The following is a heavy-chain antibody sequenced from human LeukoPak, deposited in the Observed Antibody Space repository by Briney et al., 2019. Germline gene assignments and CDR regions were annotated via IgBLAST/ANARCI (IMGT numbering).Heavy chain of an antibody. CDR2: ISGSGGST. Sequence: GGSLRLSCAASGFTFSSDALSWVRQAPGKGLEWVSAISGSGGSTYYADSVKGRFTISRDNSKNTLYLQMNSLRAEDTAVYYCAKAQGAGDDYWGQGTLVTVSS. CDR1: GFTFSSDA. V-gene: IGHV3-23*01. CDR3: AKAQGAGDDY. J-gene: IGHJ4*02.